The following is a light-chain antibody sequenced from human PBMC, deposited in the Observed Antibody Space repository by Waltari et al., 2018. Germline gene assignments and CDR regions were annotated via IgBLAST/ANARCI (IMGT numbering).Light chain of an antibody. Sequence: SSELTQDPAVSVALGQTVRITCQGDSLRSYYESWYQQKPGQAPVLVIYGKNNRPSGIPDRFSGSSSGNTASLTITGAQAEDEADYYCNSRDSSGNHLMVFGGGTKLTVL. CDR3: NSRDSSGNHLMV. J-gene: IGLJ2*01. CDR1: SLRSYY. V-gene: IGLV3-19*01. CDR2: GKN.